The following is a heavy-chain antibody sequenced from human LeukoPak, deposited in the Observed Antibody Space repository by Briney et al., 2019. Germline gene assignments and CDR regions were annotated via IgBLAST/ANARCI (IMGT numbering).Heavy chain of an antibody. Sequence: GGSLRLSCAASGFTFSSYGMHWVRQAPGKGLEWVAFIRYDGSNKYYADSVKGRFTISRDNSKNTLYLQMNSLRAEDTAVYYCAKQYYDILTGYYEGYYFDYWGQGTLVTVSS. V-gene: IGHV3-30*02. CDR1: GFTFSSYG. D-gene: IGHD3-9*01. CDR3: AKQYYDILTGYYEGYYFDY. J-gene: IGHJ4*02. CDR2: IRYDGSNK.